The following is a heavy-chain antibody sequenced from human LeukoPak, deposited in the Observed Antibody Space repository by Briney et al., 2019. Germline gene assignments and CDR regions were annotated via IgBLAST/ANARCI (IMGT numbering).Heavy chain of an antibody. J-gene: IGHJ4*02. CDR1: GGSISSGDYY. D-gene: IGHD2-2*01. CDR2: IYYSGTT. V-gene: IGHV4-30-4*08. Sequence: PSETLSLTCTVSGGSISSGDYYWSWIRQPPGKGLEWIGYIYYSGTTYYNPSLKSRVTISVDTSKNQFSLKLSSVTAVDTAVYYCARLYCSSTSCYFDYWGQGTLVTVSS. CDR3: ARLYCSSTSCYFDY.